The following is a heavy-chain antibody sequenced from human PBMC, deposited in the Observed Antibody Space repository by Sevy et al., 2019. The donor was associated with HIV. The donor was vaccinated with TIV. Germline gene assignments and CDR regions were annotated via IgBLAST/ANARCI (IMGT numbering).Heavy chain of an antibody. J-gene: IGHJ5*02. Sequence: SETLSLTCNVSGGSISSSRHYWGWIRQSPGKSLEWIGSRFYSGGASYNPSLRSRVTMSVDTSKNHFSLNVNSVTAADTAVYYCARHPLGNWFDLWGQGILVTVSS. CDR2: RFYSGGA. CDR1: GGSISSSRHY. D-gene: IGHD3-16*01. CDR3: ARHPLGNWFDL. V-gene: IGHV4-39*01.